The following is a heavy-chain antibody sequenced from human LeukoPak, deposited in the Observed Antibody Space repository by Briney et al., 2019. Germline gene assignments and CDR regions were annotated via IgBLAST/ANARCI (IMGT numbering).Heavy chain of an antibody. CDR1: GFTFSSYS. D-gene: IGHD1-26*01. Sequence: GGSLRLSCAASGFTFSSYSMNWVRQAPGQGLEWVSSISSSSSYIYYADSVKGRFTISRDNAKNSLYLQMNSLRAEDTALYYCARGRGKDNTYYSFDVWGQGTLVTVSS. CDR2: ISSSSSYI. J-gene: IGHJ3*01. V-gene: IGHV3-21*01. CDR3: ARGRGKDNTYYSFDV.